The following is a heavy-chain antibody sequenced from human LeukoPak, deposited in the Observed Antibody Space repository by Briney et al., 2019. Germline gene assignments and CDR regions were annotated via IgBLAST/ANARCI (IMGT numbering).Heavy chain of an antibody. Sequence: LPGGSLRLSCAASGFNFGNYAMSWVRQAPGKGLEWVPGVSDGGGSTHYADSVKGRFTISRDTSKNTLYLQMNSLRVEDTAIYFCATGGYSGLFLFNYWGQGTLVTVSS. J-gene: IGHJ4*02. D-gene: IGHD1-26*01. CDR1: GFNFGNYA. V-gene: IGHV3-23*01. CDR2: VSDGGGST. CDR3: ATGGYSGLFLFNY.